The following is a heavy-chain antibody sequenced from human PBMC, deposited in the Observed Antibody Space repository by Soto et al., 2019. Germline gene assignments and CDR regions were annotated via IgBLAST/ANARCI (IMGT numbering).Heavy chain of an antibody. CDR3: ANGRFLEWSLSDKWLEP. CDR1: RVTFSDYA. J-gene: IGHJ5*01. CDR2: ISGSGGST. Sequence: LRLSCAASRVTFSDYAMNWVRQAPGKGLEWVSAISGSGGSTYYADSVKGRFTISRDNSKNTLYLQMNSLRAADTAVYYFANGRFLEWSLSDKWLEPWGPGALVNVSS. V-gene: IGHV3-23*01. D-gene: IGHD3-3*01.